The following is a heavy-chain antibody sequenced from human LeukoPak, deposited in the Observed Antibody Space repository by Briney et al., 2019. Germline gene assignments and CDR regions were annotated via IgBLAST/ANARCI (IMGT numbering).Heavy chain of an antibody. CDR1: GFNFSSYW. CDR2: IKSDASTT. D-gene: IGHD4-17*01. V-gene: IGHV3-74*01. CDR3: ARESLRSDYGSDPFDI. Sequence: PGGSLRLSCAASGFNFSSYWMHWVRQAPGKGLVWVSLIKSDASTTIYADSVKGRFTISRDNSKNTLYLQMNSLRAEDTAVYYCARESLRSDYGSDPFDIWGQGTMVTVSS. J-gene: IGHJ3*02.